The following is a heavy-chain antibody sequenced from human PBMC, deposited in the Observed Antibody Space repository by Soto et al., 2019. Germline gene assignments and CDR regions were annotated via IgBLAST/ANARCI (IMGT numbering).Heavy chain of an antibody. CDR2: LSGNSGTT. Sequence: EVQVLESGGGLVQPGGSLRLSCAASGFTFSTYAMTWVRQAPGKGLEWVSALSGNSGTTYFADSVKGRFTISRDNSRNTVYLQMSSLRAEDTPLYYCAKGSKFTIFSPNDYWGQGTLVTVSS. D-gene: IGHD3-3*01. J-gene: IGHJ4*02. V-gene: IGHV3-23*01. CDR3: AKGSKFTIFSPNDY. CDR1: GFTFSTYA.